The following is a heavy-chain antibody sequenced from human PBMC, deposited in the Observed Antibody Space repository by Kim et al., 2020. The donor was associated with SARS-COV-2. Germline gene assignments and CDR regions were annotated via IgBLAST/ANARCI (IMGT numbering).Heavy chain of an antibody. D-gene: IGHD6-6*01. V-gene: IGHV3-11*05. Sequence: AESVKGRFTISRDSAKNSVYLKMNSLRAEDTAVYYCAGGTKVRPRSAFEYWGPRALVTVSS. J-gene: IGHJ4*02. CDR3: AGGTKVRPRSAFEY.